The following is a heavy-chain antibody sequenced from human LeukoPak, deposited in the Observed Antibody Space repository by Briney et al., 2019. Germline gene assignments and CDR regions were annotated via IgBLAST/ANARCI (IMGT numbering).Heavy chain of an antibody. CDR1: GGSFSGYY. J-gene: IGHJ6*02. CDR2: INHSGST. V-gene: IGHV4-34*01. CDR3: ARAKSNFGVYYYYYYGMDV. Sequence: SETLSLTCAVYGGSFSGYYWSWIRQPPGKGLEWIGEINHSGSTNYNPSLKSRVTISVDTSKNQFSLKLSSVTAADTAVYYCARAKSNFGVYYYYYYGMDVWGQGTTVTVSS. D-gene: IGHD3-3*01.